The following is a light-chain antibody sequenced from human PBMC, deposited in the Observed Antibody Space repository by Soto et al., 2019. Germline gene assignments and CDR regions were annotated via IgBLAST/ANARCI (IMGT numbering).Light chain of an antibody. J-gene: IGKJ4*01. CDR2: KAS. CDR1: QSIGAS. CDR3: QQYNSSPLT. Sequence: DIQMTQSPSTLYASVGDRVTITCRASQSIGASLAWFQQKTGKAPNLLIYKASSLESGVPSRFSGSGSGTEFTLTISTLQPDDFATYYCQQYNSSPLTFGGGTKVEIK. V-gene: IGKV1-5*03.